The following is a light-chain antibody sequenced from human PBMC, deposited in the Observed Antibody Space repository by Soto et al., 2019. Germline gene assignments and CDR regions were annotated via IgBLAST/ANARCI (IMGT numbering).Light chain of an antibody. J-gene: IGKJ1*01. Sequence: DIQMTQSPPALSASVGDRVTITCWASESVHKWLAWYQQKAGKAPKVLIYDASTLETGVPSRFSGSGSGTEFALTISSLQPNDSATYFCQQYHGSSLTFAQGTK. CDR3: QQYHGSSLT. CDR1: ESVHKW. CDR2: DAS. V-gene: IGKV1-5*01.